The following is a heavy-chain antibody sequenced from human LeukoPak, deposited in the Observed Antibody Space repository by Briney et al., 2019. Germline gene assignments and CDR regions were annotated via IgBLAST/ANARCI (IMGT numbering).Heavy chain of an antibody. CDR2: IYYSGNT. CDR1: GGSILSTIYY. CDR3: ARETYYYGSGHYYGMDV. Sequence: SETLSLTCTVSGGSILSTIYYWAWIRQPPGKGLEWIGYIYYSGNTNYNPSLKSRVTISVDTSKNQFSLKLSSVTAADTAVYYCARETYYYGSGHYYGMDVWGQGTTVTVSS. J-gene: IGHJ6*02. D-gene: IGHD3-10*01. V-gene: IGHV4-61*05.